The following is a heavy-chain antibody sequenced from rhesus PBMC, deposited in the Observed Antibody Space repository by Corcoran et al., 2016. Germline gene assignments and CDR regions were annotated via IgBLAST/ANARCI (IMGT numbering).Heavy chain of an antibody. V-gene: IGHV4-76*01. CDR1: GYSISSGYD. J-gene: IGHJ4*01. CDR3: ARARGNWNYGGGDY. D-gene: IGHD1-26*01. CDR2: IYGSSGST. Sequence: QVQLQESGPGVVKPSETLSLTCAVSGYSISSGYDWSWIRQPPGEGLGWIGYIYGSSGSTNYNPSLKNRVTISKDTSKNQFSLKLSSVTAADTAVYYCARARGNWNYGGGDYWGQGVLVTVSS.